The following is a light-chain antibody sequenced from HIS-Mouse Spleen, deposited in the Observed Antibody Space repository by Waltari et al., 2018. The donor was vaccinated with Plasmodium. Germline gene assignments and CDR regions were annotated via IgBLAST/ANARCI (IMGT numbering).Light chain of an antibody. J-gene: IGKJ2*01. V-gene: IGKV1-13*02. CDR2: DAS. CDR3: QQFNSYPT. Sequence: VGDRVTITCRASQGISSALAWYQQKPGKAPKLLIYDASSLESGVPSRFSGSGSGTDFTLTISSLQPEDFATYYCQQFNSYPTFGQGTKLEIK. CDR1: QGISSA.